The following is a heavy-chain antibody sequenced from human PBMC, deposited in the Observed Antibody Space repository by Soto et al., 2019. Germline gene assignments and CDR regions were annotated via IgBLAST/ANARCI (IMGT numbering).Heavy chain of an antibody. CDR1: GFTFSSYW. V-gene: IGHV3-74*01. D-gene: IGHD5-12*01. CDR3: ARGLSGYYGFDD. CDR2: IKGDGTNT. J-gene: IGHJ4*02. Sequence: GGSLRLSCAASGFTFSSYWMHWVRQVPGKGLVWVSRIKGDGTNTGYADSVKGRFTISRDNVKNTLYLQMNSLRAEDTAVYYWARGLSGYYGFDDWGQGPLVNVAS.